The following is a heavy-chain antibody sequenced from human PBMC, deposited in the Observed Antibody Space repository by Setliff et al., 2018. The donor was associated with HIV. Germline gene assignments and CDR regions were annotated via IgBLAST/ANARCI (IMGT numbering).Heavy chain of an antibody. CDR1: GGSISSRSYY. CDR3: ARQGLVLVPASIDWRLPPSPIDY. J-gene: IGHJ4*02. Sequence: PSETLSLTCTVSGGSISSRSYYWSWLRQPAGKGLEWIASIYYSGSTYYNPSLKSRITISVDTSKNQFSLRLSSVTAADTAVYYCARQGLVLVPASIDWRLPPSPIDYWGQGALVTVSS. D-gene: IGHD2-2*01. CDR2: IYYSGST. V-gene: IGHV4-39*01.